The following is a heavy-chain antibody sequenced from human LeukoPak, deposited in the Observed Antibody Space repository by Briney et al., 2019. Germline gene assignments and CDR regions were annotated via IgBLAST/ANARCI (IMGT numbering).Heavy chain of an antibody. J-gene: IGHJ4*02. D-gene: IGHD6-19*01. CDR3: ATMIAVASPFDY. V-gene: IGHV1-24*01. CDR2: FDPEDGET. CDR1: GYTLTELS. Sequence: ASVKVSCKVSGYTLTELSMHWVRQAPGKGLEWMGGFDPEDGETIYAQKFQGRVTMTEDTSTDTAYMELSSLRSEDTAVCYCATMIAVASPFDYWGQGTLVTVSS.